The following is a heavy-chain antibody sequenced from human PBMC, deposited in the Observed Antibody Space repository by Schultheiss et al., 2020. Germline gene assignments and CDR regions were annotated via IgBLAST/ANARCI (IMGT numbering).Heavy chain of an antibody. Sequence: ASVKVSCKASGYTFTSYYMHWVRQAPGQGLEWMGIINPSGGSTSYAQKFQGRVTMTRETSISTAYMEVSRLRSDDTAVYYCARVECCVDTAMVTVDYYYGMDVWGQGTTVTVSS. CDR3: ARVECCVDTAMVTVDYYYGMDV. D-gene: IGHD5-18*01. J-gene: IGHJ6*02. V-gene: IGHV1-46*01. CDR1: GYTFTSYY. CDR2: INPSGGST.